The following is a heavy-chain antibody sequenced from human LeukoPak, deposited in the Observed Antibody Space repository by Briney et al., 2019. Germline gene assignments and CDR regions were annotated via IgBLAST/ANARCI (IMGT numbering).Heavy chain of an antibody. V-gene: IGHV1-2*02. CDR3: ARLGHSSSWYSPYYYYYMDV. CDR1: GYTFTGYY. CDR2: INPNSGGT. Sequence: GASVTVSCKASGYTFTGYYMHWVRQAPGQGLEWMGWINPNSGGTNYAQKFQGRVTMTRDTSISTAYMELSRLRSDDTAVYYCARLGHSSSWYSPYYYYYMDVWGKGTTVTISS. D-gene: IGHD6-13*01. J-gene: IGHJ6*03.